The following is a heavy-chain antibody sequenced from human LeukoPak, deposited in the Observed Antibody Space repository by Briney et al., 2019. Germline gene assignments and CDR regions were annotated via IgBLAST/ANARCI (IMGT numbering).Heavy chain of an antibody. CDR1: GGSISSSSYY. D-gene: IGHD3-22*01. CDR3: ARRYYYDSSGYYGY. CDR2: IYYSGST. J-gene: IGHJ4*02. V-gene: IGHV4-39*01. Sequence: SETLSLTCTVSGGSISSSSYYWGWIRQPPGKGLEWIGSIYYSGSTYYNPSLKSRVTISVDTSKNQFSLKLSSVTAADTAVYYCARRYYYDSSGYYGYWGQGTLVTVSS.